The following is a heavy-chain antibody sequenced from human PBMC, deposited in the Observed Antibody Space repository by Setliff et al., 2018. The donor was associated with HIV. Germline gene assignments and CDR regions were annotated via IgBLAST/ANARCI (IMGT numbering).Heavy chain of an antibody. V-gene: IGHV1-69*13. CDR2: IISMFGTA. Sequence: GASVKVSCKASGGTFSRDAISWVRQAPGQGLEWMGGIISMFGTANYAQKFQGRVTITADESTNTAYMELISLRTEDTAVYYCARDREAEGDAFVIWGQGTMVTVSS. D-gene: IGHD3-10*01. CDR3: ARDREAEGDAFVI. CDR1: GGTFSRDA. J-gene: IGHJ3*02.